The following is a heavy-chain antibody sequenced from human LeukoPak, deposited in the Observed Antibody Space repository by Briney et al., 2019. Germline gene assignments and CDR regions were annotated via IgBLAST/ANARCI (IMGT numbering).Heavy chain of an antibody. D-gene: IGHD1-7*01. Sequence: SETLSLTCAVYGGFFSGYYWSWIRQPPGKGLEWIGEINHSGSTNYNPSLKSRVTISVDTSKNQFSLKLSSVTAADTAVYYCARGFSGITGTTGTRGWFDPWGQGTLVTVSS. CDR3: ARGFSGITGTTGTRGWFDP. CDR2: INHSGST. J-gene: IGHJ5*02. CDR1: GGFFSGYY. V-gene: IGHV4-34*01.